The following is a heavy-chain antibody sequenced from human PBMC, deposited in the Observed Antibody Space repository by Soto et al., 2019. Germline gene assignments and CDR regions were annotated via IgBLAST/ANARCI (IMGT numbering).Heavy chain of an antibody. CDR1: GFTFSSYW. V-gene: IGHV3-7*03. Sequence: GGSLRLSCAASGFTFSSYWMSWVRQAPGKGLEWVANIKQDGSEKYYVDSVKGRFTISRDNAKNSLYLQMNSLRAEDTAVYYCASANWEHSDAFDIWGQGTMVTVSS. CDR2: IKQDGSEK. J-gene: IGHJ3*02. D-gene: IGHD1-1*01. CDR3: ASANWEHSDAFDI.